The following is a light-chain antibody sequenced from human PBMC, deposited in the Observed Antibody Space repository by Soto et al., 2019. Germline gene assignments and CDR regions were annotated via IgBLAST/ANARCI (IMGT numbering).Light chain of an antibody. CDR3: QQYGSSPWT. V-gene: IGKV3-20*01. CDR1: QSVSRSY. J-gene: IGKJ1*01. CDR2: GAS. Sequence: EIVLTQSPGTLSLSPGERATLSCRASQSVSRSYLAWYQQKPGQAPRLLIYGASSRATGIPDRVSGSGSGTDFTLTISRLAPEDFAVYYCQQYGSSPWTFGQGTKVEIK.